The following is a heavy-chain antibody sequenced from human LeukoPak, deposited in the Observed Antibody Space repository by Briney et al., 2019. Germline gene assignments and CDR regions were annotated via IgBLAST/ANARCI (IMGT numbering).Heavy chain of an antibody. V-gene: IGHV4-59*08. CDR3: ARSYRVEMRLSPLWYFDL. Sequence: SETLSLTCTVSGGSISSYYWSWIRQPPGKGLEWIGYIYYSGSTNYNPSLKSRVTISVDTSKNQFSLKLSSVTAADTAVYYCARSYRVEMRLSPLWYFDLWGRGTLVTVSS. CDR1: GGSISSYY. D-gene: IGHD1-26*01. J-gene: IGHJ2*01. CDR2: IYYSGST.